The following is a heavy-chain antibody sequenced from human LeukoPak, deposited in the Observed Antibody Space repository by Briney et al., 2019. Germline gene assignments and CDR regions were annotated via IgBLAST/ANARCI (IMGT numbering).Heavy chain of an antibody. CDR2: IKQDGSEK. D-gene: IGHD5-18*01. CDR3: ARVGRYSYAHNS. CDR1: GFTFRDYSNYW. V-gene: IGHV3-7*01. J-gene: IGHJ4*02. Sequence: PGGSLRLSCAASGFTFRDYSNYWMSWVRQAPGKGLEWVANIKQDGSEKYYVDSVKGRFTISRDNAKNSLFLQMNSLRAEDTAVYYCARVGRYSYAHNSWGQGTLVTVSS.